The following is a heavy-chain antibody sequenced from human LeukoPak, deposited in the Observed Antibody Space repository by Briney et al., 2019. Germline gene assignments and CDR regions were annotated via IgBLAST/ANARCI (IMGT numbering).Heavy chain of an antibody. V-gene: IGHV3-66*01. D-gene: IGHD6-13*01. CDR2: IYSGGTT. Sequence: GGSLRLSCAASGFTVSSAYLGWIHQAPGKGLEWVSVIYSGGTTYYADSVKGRFTISRDNSKNTLYLQLNSLRAEDTAVYFCASSSWSSEYFHYWGQGTLVTVSS. CDR3: ASSSWSSEYFHY. J-gene: IGHJ1*01. CDR1: GFTVSSAY.